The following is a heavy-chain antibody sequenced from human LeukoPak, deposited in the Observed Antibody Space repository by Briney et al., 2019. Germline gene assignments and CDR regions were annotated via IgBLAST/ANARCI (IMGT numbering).Heavy chain of an antibody. V-gene: IGHV3-7*03. Sequence: GGSLRLSCSASGFTFSSYWMSWVRQAPGKGLELVASKKQDGSEKYYVDSVKGRFTISRDNAKNSLYLQMNSLRAEDTAVYYCARDMRQRILRYFDWGAFDIWGQGTMVTVSS. CDR1: GFTFSSYW. J-gene: IGHJ3*02. CDR3: ARDMRQRILRYFDWGAFDI. CDR2: KKQDGSEK. D-gene: IGHD3-9*01.